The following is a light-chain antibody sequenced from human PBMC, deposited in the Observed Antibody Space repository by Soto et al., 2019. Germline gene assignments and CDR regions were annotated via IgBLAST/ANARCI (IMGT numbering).Light chain of an antibody. Sequence: QSALTQPPSASGTPVQRVTISCSGSSSNIGSNYVYWYQQLPGTAPKLLIYRNNQRPSGVPDRFSGSKSGTSASLAISGLRSEDEADYYCAAWDDSLSGRLFGTGTKSPS. CDR1: SSNIGSNY. V-gene: IGLV1-47*02. CDR2: RNN. CDR3: AAWDDSLSGRL. J-gene: IGLJ1*01.